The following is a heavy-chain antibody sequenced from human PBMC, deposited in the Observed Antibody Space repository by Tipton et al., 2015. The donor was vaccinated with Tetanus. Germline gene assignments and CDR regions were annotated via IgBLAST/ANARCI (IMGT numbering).Heavy chain of an antibody. CDR3: ARDPRTPRNDFWSGYYGYYYGMDV. Sequence: SLRLSCAASGFTFDDYAMHWVRQAPGKGLEWVSGISWNSGSIGYADSVKGRFTISRDNAKNSLYLQMNSLRAEDMAVYYCARDPRTPRNDFWSGYYGYYYGMDVWGQGTTVTVSS. CDR2: ISWNSGSI. J-gene: IGHJ6*02. D-gene: IGHD3-3*01. V-gene: IGHV3-9*03. CDR1: GFTFDDYA.